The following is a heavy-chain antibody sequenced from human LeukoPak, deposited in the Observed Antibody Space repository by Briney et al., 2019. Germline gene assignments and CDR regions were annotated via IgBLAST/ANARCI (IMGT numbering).Heavy chain of an antibody. V-gene: IGHV3-49*03. CDR2: IRSKAYGGTT. D-gene: IGHD2/OR15-2a*01. CDR1: GFTFGDYA. Sequence: GGSLRLSCTASGFTFGDYAMSWFRQAPGTGLEWVGFIRSKAYGGTTEYAASVKGRFTISRDDSKSIAYLQRNSLRAEDTAVYYCAKTMGRGGATFYDFDYWGQGTLVTVSS. CDR3: AKTMGRGGATFYDFDY. J-gene: IGHJ4*02.